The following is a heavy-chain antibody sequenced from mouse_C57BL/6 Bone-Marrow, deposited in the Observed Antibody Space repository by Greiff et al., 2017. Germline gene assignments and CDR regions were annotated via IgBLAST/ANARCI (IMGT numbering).Heavy chain of an antibody. CDR3: ARGGEILVFDY. J-gene: IGHJ2*01. CDR2: INPNNGGT. Sequence: EVQLQQSGPELVKPGASVKISCKASGYTFTDYYMNWVKQSHGKSLEWIGDINPNNGGTSYNQKFKGKATLTVDKSSSTAYMELRSLTSEYSAVYYCARGGEILVFDYWGQGTTLTVSS. V-gene: IGHV1-26*01. D-gene: IGHD1-1*02. CDR1: GYTFTDYY.